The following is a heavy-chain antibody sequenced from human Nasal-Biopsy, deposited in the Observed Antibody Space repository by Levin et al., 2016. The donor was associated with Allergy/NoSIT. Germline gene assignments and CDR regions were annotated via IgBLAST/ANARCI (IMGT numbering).Heavy chain of an antibody. D-gene: IGHD4-17*01. CDR1: GFTFSGYA. J-gene: IGHJ6*02. Sequence: GGSLRLSCAASGFTFSGYAMSWVRQAPGKGLEWVSSISGSGDTTNYADSVKGRFTVSRDNSKNTLLLQMNSLRDDDTAVYYCARTSLGDPRYYYYGMDVWGQGTTVTVSS. V-gene: IGHV3-23*01. CDR2: ISGSGDTT. CDR3: ARTSLGDPRYYYYGMDV.